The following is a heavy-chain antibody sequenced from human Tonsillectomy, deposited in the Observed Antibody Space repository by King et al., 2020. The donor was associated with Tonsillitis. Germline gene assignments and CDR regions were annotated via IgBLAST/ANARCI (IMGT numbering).Heavy chain of an antibody. V-gene: IGHV3-15*07. CDR1: GLTFSDAW. D-gene: IGHD1-26*01. CDR3: ATVGDYSVSYPSPYYFYYYMDV. Sequence: VQLVESGGDLVKPGGSLRLSCAASGLTFSDAWMNWVRQAPGKGLEWVGRIKSKTDGGTTDHAAPVKGRFTISRDDSKNTVYLQMNSLKTEDTAVYYCATVGDYSVSYPSPYYFYYYMDVWGKGTTVTVSS. CDR2: IKSKTDGGTT. J-gene: IGHJ6*03.